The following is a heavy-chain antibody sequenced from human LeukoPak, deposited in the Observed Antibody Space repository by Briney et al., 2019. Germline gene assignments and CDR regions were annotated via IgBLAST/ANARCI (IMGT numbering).Heavy chain of an antibody. CDR2: IYAGGNT. CDR1: GIAVRTNY. J-gene: IGHJ3*02. V-gene: IGHV3-66*02. D-gene: IGHD2-2*01. CDR3: ARGLLGHCSSISCYPGAFDN. Sequence: PGGSLRLSCAASGIAVRTNYISWVRQAPGKGLEWVSVIYAGGNTYYADSVKGRFTISRDNSKNTVYLQMNSLRSEDTAVYYCARGLLGHCSSISCYPGAFDNWGPGTMVSVSS.